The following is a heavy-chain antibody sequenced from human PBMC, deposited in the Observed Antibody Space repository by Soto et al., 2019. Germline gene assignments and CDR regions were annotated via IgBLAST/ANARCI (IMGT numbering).Heavy chain of an antibody. D-gene: IGHD3-16*01. Sequence: ASVKVSCKASGYTFTRYDINWVRQATGQGLEWMGWMNPNSGNTGYAQKFQGRVTMTRNTSISTAYMELSSLRSEDTAVYYCARCPPRFWWSPSNYFDYSGQGALVTVSS. CDR2: MNPNSGNT. CDR3: ARCPPRFWWSPSNYFDY. J-gene: IGHJ4*02. V-gene: IGHV1-8*01. CDR1: GYTFTRYD.